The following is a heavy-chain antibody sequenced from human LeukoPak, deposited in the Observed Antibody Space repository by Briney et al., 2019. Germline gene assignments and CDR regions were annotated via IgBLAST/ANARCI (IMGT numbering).Heavy chain of an antibody. CDR3: SRVLTHDYSNLYYYYYMDV. J-gene: IGHJ6*03. CDR2: INHSGST. V-gene: IGHV4-34*01. CDR1: GGSFSGYY. D-gene: IGHD4-11*01. Sequence: SETLSLTCAVYGGSFSGYYWSWIRQPPGKGLEWIGEINHSGSTNYNPSLKSRVTISVDTSKNQFSLKLSSVTAEDTAVYYGSRVLTHDYSNLYYYYYMDVWGKGTTVTVSS.